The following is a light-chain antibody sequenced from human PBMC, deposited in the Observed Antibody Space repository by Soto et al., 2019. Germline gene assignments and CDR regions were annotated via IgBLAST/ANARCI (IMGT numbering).Light chain of an antibody. CDR3: QQYNNWPLT. J-gene: IGKJ5*01. CDR2: GAS. V-gene: IGKV3-15*01. CDR1: QSVSSN. Sequence: EIVMTQSPATLSVSPGERATLYCRASQSVSSNLAWYQQKPGQAPRLLIYGASTRATGIPDRFSGSGSGTDFTLTISRLEPEDFAVYYCQQYNNWPLTFGQGRRLEIK.